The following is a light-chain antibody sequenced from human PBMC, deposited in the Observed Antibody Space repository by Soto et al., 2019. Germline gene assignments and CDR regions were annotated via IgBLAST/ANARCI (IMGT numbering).Light chain of an antibody. J-gene: IGKJ2*01. V-gene: IGKV3-20*01. CDR1: QSVSSSY. CDR3: QQYGSSPYT. CDR2: GAS. Sequence: EIVLTQSPGTLSLSPGERATLSCRASQSVSSSYLAWYQQKPGQAPRLLIYGASSMATGIPDRFSGSGSGTDFTLTISRLEPEDFAVYYCQQYGSSPYTFGQGTTLEIK.